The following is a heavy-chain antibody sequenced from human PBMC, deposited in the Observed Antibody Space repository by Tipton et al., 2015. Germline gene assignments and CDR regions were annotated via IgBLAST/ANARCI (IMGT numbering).Heavy chain of an antibody. J-gene: IGHJ6*02. D-gene: IGHD2-2*01. CDR1: GGSISSRNFY. CDR2: IYYNGGA. CDR3: ARGYCTSTNCYSLYGMDV. V-gene: IGHV4-39*07. Sequence: TLSLTCTVSGGSISSRNFYWGWIRQPPGKGLEWIGSIYYNGGAHYNASLKSRVTIFLDTSKKEISLTMTSVTAADTAVYYCARGYCTSTNCYSLYGMDVWGQGTTVTVSS.